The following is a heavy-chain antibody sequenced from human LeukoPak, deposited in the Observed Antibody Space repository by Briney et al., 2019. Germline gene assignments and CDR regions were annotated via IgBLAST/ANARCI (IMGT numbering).Heavy chain of an antibody. CDR3: AKDNDCSSTSCYTPCSGCSCYPDFDY. J-gene: IGHJ4*02. D-gene: IGHD2-2*02. CDR2: IRYDGSNK. CDR1: GFTFSSYG. V-gene: IGHV3-30*02. Sequence: GGSLRLSCAASGFTFSSYGMHWVRQAPGKGLEWVAFIRYDGSNKYYADSVKGRFTISRDNSKNTLYLQMNSLRAEDTAVYYCAKDNDCSSTSCYTPCSGCSCYPDFDYWGQGTLVTVSS.